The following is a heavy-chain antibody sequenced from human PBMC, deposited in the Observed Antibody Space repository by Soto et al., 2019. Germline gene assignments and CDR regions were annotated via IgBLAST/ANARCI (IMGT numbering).Heavy chain of an antibody. V-gene: IGHV3-48*01. CDR2: ISGSSSII. CDR3: ARDREGDGYNFDY. J-gene: IGHJ4*02. Sequence: EVQLVECGGGLVQPGGSLRLSCAASGFTFSSYSMNWVRQAPGKGLEWLSYISGSSSIIHYADSVKGRFTISRDNAKNSLNLQMNSLRAEDTAVYYCARDREGDGYNFDYWVQGTLVTVSS. CDR1: GFTFSSYS. D-gene: IGHD5-12*01.